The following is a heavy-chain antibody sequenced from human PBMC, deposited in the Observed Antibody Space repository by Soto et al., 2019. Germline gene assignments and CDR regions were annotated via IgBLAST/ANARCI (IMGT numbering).Heavy chain of an antibody. V-gene: IGHV3-23*01. CDR2: ISGSGGST. D-gene: IGHD2-8*01. CDR1: GFTFSSYA. J-gene: IGHJ6*02. CDR3: ARDIVVMVYDIPPGFRGMDV. Sequence: GGSLRLSCAASGFTFSSYAMSWVRQAPGKGLEWVSAISGSGGSTYYADSVKGRFTISRDNSKNTLYLQMNSLRAEDTAVYYCARDIVVMVYDIPPGFRGMDVWGQGTTVTVSS.